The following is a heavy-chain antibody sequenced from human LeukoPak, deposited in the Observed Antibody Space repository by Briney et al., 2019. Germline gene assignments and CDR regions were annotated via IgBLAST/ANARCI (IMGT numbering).Heavy chain of an antibody. CDR1: GFTFTTYW. D-gene: IGHD1-1*01. Sequence: GGSLRLSCAASGFTFTTYWMSWVRQAPAKGLEWVANINQDGSEKYYVDSVKGRFTISRDNSKNTLYLQMNSLSAEDTAVYYCARDRVNWNDVGGLFDYWGQGTLVTVSS. CDR2: INQDGSEK. CDR3: ARDRVNWNDVGGLFDY. J-gene: IGHJ4*02. V-gene: IGHV3-7*05.